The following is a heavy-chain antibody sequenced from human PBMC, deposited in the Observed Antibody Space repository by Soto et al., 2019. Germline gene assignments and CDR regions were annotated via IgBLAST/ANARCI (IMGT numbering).Heavy chain of an antibody. D-gene: IGHD6-13*01. V-gene: IGHV3-21*01. CDR3: ARVEYSSSWNNWFDP. Sequence: PGGSLRLSCAASGFTFSSYSMNWVRQAPGKGLEWVSSISSSSSYIYYADSVKGRFTISRDNAKNSLYLQMSSLRAEDTAVYYCARVEYSSSWNNWFDPWGQGTLVTVSS. J-gene: IGHJ5*02. CDR2: ISSSSSYI. CDR1: GFTFSSYS.